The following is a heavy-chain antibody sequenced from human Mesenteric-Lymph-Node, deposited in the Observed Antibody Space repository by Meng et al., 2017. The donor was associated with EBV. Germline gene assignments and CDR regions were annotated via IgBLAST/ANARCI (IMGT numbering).Heavy chain of an antibody. D-gene: IGHD4-23*01. CDR1: GYTLTRYA. CDR2: ISAYNGYT. Sequence: QSGVEARKPGTSVKGSWKASGYTLTRYALHWVRQAPGQRLEWMGWISAYNGYTDYAQTFYGRVTMTTDTSTNTAYMEMRSLRSDDMAVYYCAREVLGAVVTPSWFDSWGQGTLVTVSS. CDR3: AREVLGAVVTPSWFDS. V-gene: IGHV1-18*03. J-gene: IGHJ5*01.